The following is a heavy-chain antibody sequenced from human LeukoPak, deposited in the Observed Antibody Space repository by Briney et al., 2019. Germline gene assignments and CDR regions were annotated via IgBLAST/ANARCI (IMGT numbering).Heavy chain of an antibody. D-gene: IGHD4-17*01. J-gene: IGHJ4*02. V-gene: IGHV4-30-2*01. CDR2: IYHSGST. CDR1: GGSISSGGYS. Sequence: PSQTLSLTCAVSGGSISSGGYSWSWIRQPPGKGLEWIGYIYHSGSTYYNPSLKSRVTISVDRSKNQSSLKLSSVTAADTAVYYCVAYGDPYYFDYWGQGTLVTVSS. CDR3: VAYGDPYYFDY.